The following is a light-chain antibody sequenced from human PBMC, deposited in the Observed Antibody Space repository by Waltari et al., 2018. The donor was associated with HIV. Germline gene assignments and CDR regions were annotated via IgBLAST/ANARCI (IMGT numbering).Light chain of an antibody. CDR2: SNN. CDR3: AAWDDSLNGVV. V-gene: IGLV1-44*01. Sequence: QSVLTQPPSASGTPGQRVTISCSGSRSNIGRNTVNWYQQLPETAPKLLLDSNNQRPSGVPDRFSGSKSGTSASLAISGLQSEDEADYYCAAWDDSLNGVVFGGGTKLTVL. CDR1: RSNIGRNT. J-gene: IGLJ2*01.